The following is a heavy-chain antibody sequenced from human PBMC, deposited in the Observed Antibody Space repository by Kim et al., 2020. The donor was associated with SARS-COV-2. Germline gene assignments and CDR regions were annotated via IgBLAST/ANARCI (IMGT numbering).Heavy chain of an antibody. CDR3: ARECEEGSSTSCPSDYYYGMDV. CDR1: GGSFSGYY. J-gene: IGHJ6*02. D-gene: IGHD2-2*01. V-gene: IGHV4-34*01. Sequence: SETLCLTCAVYGGSFSGYYWSWIRQPPGKGLEWIGEINHSGSTNYNPSLKSRVTISVDTSKNQFSLKLSSVTAADTAVYYCARECEEGSSTSCPSDYYYGMDVWGQGTTVTVSS. CDR2: INHSGST.